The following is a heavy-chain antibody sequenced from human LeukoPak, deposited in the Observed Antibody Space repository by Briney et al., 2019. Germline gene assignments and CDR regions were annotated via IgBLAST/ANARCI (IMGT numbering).Heavy chain of an antibody. V-gene: IGHV3-30*04. J-gene: IGHJ6*03. Sequence: PGGSLRLSCAASGFTFSSYAMHWVRQAPGKGLEWVAVISYDGSNKYYADSVKGRFTISRDNSKNTLYLQMNSLRAEDTAVYYCARDPRAYAYYMDLWGKGTTVTISS. D-gene: IGHD4-17*01. CDR1: GFTFSSYA. CDR3: ARDPRAYAYYMDL. CDR2: ISYDGSNK.